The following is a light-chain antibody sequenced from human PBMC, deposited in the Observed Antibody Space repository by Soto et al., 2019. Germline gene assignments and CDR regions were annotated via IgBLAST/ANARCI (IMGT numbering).Light chain of an antibody. CDR2: LGS. V-gene: IGKV2-28*01. Sequence: DLVMTQSPVSLPVTPGEPASISCRSSQSLLHSNGYNYLDWYLQKPGQSPQLLIYLGSNRASGVPDRFSGSGSGTDFTLKISRVEAEDVGVYYCMQALQTPWTFGQGTKVDIK. J-gene: IGKJ1*01. CDR3: MQALQTPWT. CDR1: QSLLHSNGYNY.